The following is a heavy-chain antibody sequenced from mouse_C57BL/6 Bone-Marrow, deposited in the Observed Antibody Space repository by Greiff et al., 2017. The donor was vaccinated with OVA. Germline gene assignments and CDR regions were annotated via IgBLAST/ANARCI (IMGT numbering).Heavy chain of an antibody. V-gene: IGHV1-4*01. Sequence: VMLVESGAELARPGASVKMSCKASGYTFTSYTMHWVKQRPGQGLEWIGYINPSSGYPKYNQKFKDKATLTADKSSSTAYMQLSSLTSEDSAVYYCARIPPITTVQSYWYFDVWGTGTTVTVSS. CDR2: INPSSGYP. D-gene: IGHD1-1*01. CDR1: GYTFTSYT. CDR3: ARIPPITTVQSYWYFDV. J-gene: IGHJ1*03.